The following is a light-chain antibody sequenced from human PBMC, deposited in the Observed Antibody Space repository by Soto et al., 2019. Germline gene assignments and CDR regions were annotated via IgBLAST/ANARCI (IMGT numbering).Light chain of an antibody. CDR2: DVS. CDR1: SSDVGGYNY. Sequence: QSALTQPASVSGSPGQSITISCTGTSSDVGGYNYVSWYQQHPGKAPKLMIYDVSNRPSGVSNRFSGSKSGNTASLTIPGLEAEEEADYYCPSYTSSSSVFLGSGTKGTVL. CDR3: PSYTSSSSVF. J-gene: IGLJ1*01. V-gene: IGLV2-14*01.